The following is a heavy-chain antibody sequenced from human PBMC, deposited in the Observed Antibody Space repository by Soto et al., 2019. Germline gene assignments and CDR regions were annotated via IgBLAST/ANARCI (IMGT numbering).Heavy chain of an antibody. Sequence: SETLSLTCTVSGGSISSYYWSWIRQPPGKGLEWIGYIYYSGSTNYNPSLKSRVTISVDTSKNQFSLKLSSVTAADTAVYYCARVPVVPAAMGYYYYGMDVWGQGTTVTVSS. CDR3: ARVPVVPAAMGYYYYGMDV. V-gene: IGHV4-59*01. D-gene: IGHD2-2*01. J-gene: IGHJ6*02. CDR1: GGSISSYY. CDR2: IYYSGST.